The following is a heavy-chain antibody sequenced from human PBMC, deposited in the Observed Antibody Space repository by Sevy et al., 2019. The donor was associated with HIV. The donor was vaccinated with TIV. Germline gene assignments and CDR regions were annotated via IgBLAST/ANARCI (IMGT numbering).Heavy chain of an antibody. J-gene: IGHJ4*02. V-gene: IGHV3-23*01. Sequence: GGSLRLSCAASGFTVSRYAMSWVRQAPGKGLEWVSAISGSGGSTYYADSVKGRFTISRDNSKNTLYLQMNSLRAEDTAVYYCAKVVTAMVPFDYWGQGTLVTVSS. CDR3: AKVVTAMVPFDY. CDR1: GFTVSRYA. CDR2: ISGSGGST. D-gene: IGHD5-18*01.